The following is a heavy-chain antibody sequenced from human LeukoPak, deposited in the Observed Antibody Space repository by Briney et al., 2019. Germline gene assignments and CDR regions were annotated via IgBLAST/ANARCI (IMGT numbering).Heavy chain of an antibody. V-gene: IGHV1-69*13. CDR1: GGTFSSYA. J-gene: IGHJ5*02. Sequence: ASVKVSCKASGGTFSSYAISWVRQAPGQGLEWMGGIIPIFGTANYAQKFQGRVTITADESTSTAYMELSSLRSEDTAVYYCARSGRVMPRWFDLWGQGTLVTVSS. D-gene: IGHD2-2*01. CDR3: ARSGRVMPRWFDL. CDR2: IIPIFGTA.